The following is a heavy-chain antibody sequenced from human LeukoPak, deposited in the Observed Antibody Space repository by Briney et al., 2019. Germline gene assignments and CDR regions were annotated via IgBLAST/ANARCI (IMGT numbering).Heavy chain of an antibody. D-gene: IGHD6-13*01. CDR1: GFTFSSYS. CDR2: IRSSSSTI. V-gene: IGHV3-48*02. Sequence: GGSLRLSCAASGFTFSSYSMNWVRQAPGKGLELVSYIRSSSSTIFYADSVKGRFTISRDNAKNSLYLQMNSLRDEDTAVYYCARDRGIAAGPYYYVVDVWGHGTTVTVSS. CDR3: ARDRGIAAGPYYYVVDV. J-gene: IGHJ6*02.